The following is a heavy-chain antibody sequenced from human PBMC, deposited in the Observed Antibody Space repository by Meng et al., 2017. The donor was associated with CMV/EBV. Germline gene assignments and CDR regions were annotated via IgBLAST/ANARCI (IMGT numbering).Heavy chain of an antibody. Sequence: GGSLRLSCAASGFTFSSYSMNWVRQAPGKGLEWVSYISSSSSTIYYADSVKGRFTISRDNAKNSLYLQMNSLRAEDTAVYYCARDQGLLANWGQGTLVTVSS. CDR2: ISSSSSTI. CDR3: ARDQGLLAN. D-gene: IGHD2-15*01. V-gene: IGHV3-48*04. CDR1: GFTFSSYS. J-gene: IGHJ4*02.